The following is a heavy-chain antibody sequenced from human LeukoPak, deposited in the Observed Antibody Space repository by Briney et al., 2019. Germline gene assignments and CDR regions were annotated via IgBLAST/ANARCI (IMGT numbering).Heavy chain of an antibody. J-gene: IGHJ4*02. CDR1: GYSFTTYW. CDR2: IYPRDSDT. D-gene: IGHD3-10*01. Sequence: GESLKISCKGSGYSFTTYWIGWVRQMPGKGLEWMGIIYPRDSDTTYSPSFQGQVTISVDKSISTAYLQWSSLKASDTAMYYCARPNGDKGDSWGQGTLVTVSS. V-gene: IGHV5-51*01. CDR3: ARPNGDKGDS.